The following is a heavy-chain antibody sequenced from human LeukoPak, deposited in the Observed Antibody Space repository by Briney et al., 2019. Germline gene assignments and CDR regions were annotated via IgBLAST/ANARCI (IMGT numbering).Heavy chain of an antibody. CDR3: ARAIAGSYYPHFDY. J-gene: IGHJ4*02. Sequence: SETLSLTCTVSGGSISSYYWSWIRQPPGKGLEWIGYNYYSGSTNYNPSLKSRVTISVDTSKNQFSLKLSSVTAADTAVYYCARAIAGSYYPHFDYWGQGTLVTVSS. CDR2: NYYSGST. V-gene: IGHV4-59*01. CDR1: GGSISSYY. D-gene: IGHD1-26*01.